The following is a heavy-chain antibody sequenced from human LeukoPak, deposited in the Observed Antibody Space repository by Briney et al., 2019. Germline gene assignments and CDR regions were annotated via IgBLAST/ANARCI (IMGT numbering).Heavy chain of an antibody. Sequence: PSQTLSLTCTVSGGSISSGGYYWXWVRQHPGKGXXXXXXXXXSGSTYYNPSLKXXVTISXDTSKNQFSLKLSSVTAADTAVYYCAGSVYYDSSGYYWGAFDLWGQGTMVTVSS. V-gene: IGHV4-31*01. J-gene: IGHJ3*01. D-gene: IGHD3-22*01. CDR1: GGSISSGGYY. CDR3: AGSVYYDSSGYYWGAFDL. CDR2: XXXSGST.